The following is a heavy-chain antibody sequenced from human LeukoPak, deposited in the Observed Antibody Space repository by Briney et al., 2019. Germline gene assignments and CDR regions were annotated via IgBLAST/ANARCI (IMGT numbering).Heavy chain of an antibody. D-gene: IGHD3-22*01. J-gene: IGHJ4*02. V-gene: IGHV1-2*02. CDR1: GYTFTGYF. Sequence: WASVKVSCKASGYTFTGYFMHWVRQAPGQGLEWMGWINPNSGATSYAQKFQGRVTMTRDTSISTTYMELSRVRSDDTAVYYCARAFDNRGYDARIFDYWGQGTLVTVSS. CDR2: INPNSGAT. CDR3: ARAFDNRGYDARIFDY.